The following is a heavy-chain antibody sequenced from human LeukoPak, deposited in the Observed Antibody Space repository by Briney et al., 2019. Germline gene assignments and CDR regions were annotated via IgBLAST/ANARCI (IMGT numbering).Heavy chain of an antibody. J-gene: IGHJ5*02. Sequence: GGSLRLSCAASGFTFSSHGMHWVRQAPGKGLEGVAVIWYDGSSKFYADSVKGRFTISRDNSKSTLYLQMNSLRAEDTAVYYCARGLLWFGEYMRFDPWGQGTLVTVSS. CDR1: GFTFSSHG. D-gene: IGHD3-10*01. CDR2: IWYDGSSK. CDR3: ARGLLWFGEYMRFDP. V-gene: IGHV3-33*01.